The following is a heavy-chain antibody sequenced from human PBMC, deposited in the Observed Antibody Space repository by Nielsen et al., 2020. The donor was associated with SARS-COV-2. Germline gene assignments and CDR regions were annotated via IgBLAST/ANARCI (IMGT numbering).Heavy chain of an antibody. Sequence: SETLSLTCAVSGGSVSINYWWSCVRQPPGKGLEWIGKIYHSGTNKHDPSLKSRVTISVDKSKNQFSLKLTSVTAADTAISYCARGHTVVVPSPVLGLGPFYYSYSMDVWGKGTTVTVSS. CDR1: GGSVSINYW. J-gene: IGHJ6*03. CDR3: ARGHTVVVPSPVLGLGPFYYSYSMDV. D-gene: IGHD2-21*01. V-gene: IGHV4-4*02. CDR2: IYHSGTN.